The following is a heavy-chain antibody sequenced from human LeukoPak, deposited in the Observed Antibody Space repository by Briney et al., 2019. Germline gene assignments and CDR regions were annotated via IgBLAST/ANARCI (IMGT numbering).Heavy chain of an antibody. CDR1: GFTFSTYV. J-gene: IGHJ4*02. CDR2: IYFSGSP. D-gene: IGHD2-21*02. CDR3: ARWRTAKTAFDY. V-gene: IGHV4-39*01. Sequence: GSLRLSCAASGFTFSTYVMSWVRQAPGKGLEWIGSIYFSGSPYYNPSLKSRVTMSVDTSKNQFSLKVSSVTAADTAVYYCARWRTAKTAFDYWGQGTLVTVSS.